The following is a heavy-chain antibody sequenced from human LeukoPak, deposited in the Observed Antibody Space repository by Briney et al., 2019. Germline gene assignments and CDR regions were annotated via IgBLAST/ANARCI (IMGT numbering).Heavy chain of an antibody. J-gene: IGHJ4*02. CDR2: ISGSGSII. D-gene: IGHD5-18*01. V-gene: IGHV3-11*04. CDR1: GFAFSDYY. Sequence: GGSLRLSCAASGFAFSDYYMSWIRQAPGKGLEWVSYISGSGSIIYYADSVKGRFTISRDNAKNSLYLQMNSLRAEDTAIYYCATENTTMIKEVYFDYWSQGNLVTVSS. CDR3: ATENTTMIKEVYFDY.